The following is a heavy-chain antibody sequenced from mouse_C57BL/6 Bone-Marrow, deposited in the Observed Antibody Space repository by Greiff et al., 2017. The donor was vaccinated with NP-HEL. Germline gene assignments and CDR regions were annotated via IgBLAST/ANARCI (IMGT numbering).Heavy chain of an antibody. V-gene: IGHV1-81*01. J-gene: IGHJ2*01. CDR1: GYTFTSYG. D-gene: IGHD1-1*01. Sequence: VQLQESGAELARPGASVKLSCKASGYTFTSYGISWVKQSTGQGLEWIGEIYPRSGNTYYNEKFKGKATLTADKSSSTAYMELRSLTSEDSAVYFCARFGSSLGYFDYWGQGTTLTVSS. CDR3: ARFGSSLGYFDY. CDR2: IYPRSGNT.